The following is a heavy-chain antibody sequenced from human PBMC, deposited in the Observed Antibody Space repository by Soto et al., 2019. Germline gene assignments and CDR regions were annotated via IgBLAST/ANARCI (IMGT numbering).Heavy chain of an antibody. CDR3: ARPYSRSSGGSCGKGY. J-gene: IGHJ4*02. V-gene: IGHV3-72*01. Sequence: GGSLRLSCAASGFTFSDHYMDWVRQAPGKGLEWVGRTRNKANSYTTEYAASVKGRFTISRDDSKNSLYLQMNSLKTEDTAVYYCARPYSRSSGGSCGKGYWGQGTLVTVSS. CDR2: TRNKANSYTT. CDR1: GFTFSDHY. D-gene: IGHD2-15*01.